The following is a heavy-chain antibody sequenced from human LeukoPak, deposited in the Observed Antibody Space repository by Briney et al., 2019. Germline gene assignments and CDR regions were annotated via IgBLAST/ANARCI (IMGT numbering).Heavy chain of an antibody. CDR3: ARVGEQGWPHLQFFDY. D-gene: IGHD4-11*01. J-gene: IGHJ4*02. CDR1: GFTFSSYW. CDR2: INSDGSST. V-gene: IGHV3-74*01. Sequence: GGSLRLSCAASGFTFSSYWMHWVRQAPGKGLVWVSRINSDGSSTSYADSVKGRFTISRDNAKNTLYLQMNSLRAEDTAVYYCARVGEQGWPHLQFFDYWGQGTLVTVSS.